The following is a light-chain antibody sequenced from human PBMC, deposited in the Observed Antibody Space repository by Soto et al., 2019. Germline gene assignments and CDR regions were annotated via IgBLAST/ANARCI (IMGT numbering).Light chain of an antibody. Sequence: DIEMTQSPXSLSASVGXRVTXTCXASQNIIXYLNWYHQKPGEAPKVLIYAVSTLQGGVPSRFSGSGSGTYFTLTISSLQPEDFATYYCQQSYRTPLTFGGGTKVEIK. J-gene: IGKJ4*01. CDR3: QQSYRTPLT. V-gene: IGKV1-39*01. CDR1: QNIIXY. CDR2: AVS.